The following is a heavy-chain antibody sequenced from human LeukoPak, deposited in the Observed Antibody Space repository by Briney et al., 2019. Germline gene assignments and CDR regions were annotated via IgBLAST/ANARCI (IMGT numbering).Heavy chain of an antibody. CDR3: ASNYYDSSGYYPHFDY. Sequence: SVKVSCKASGGTFSSYAISWVRQAPGQGLEWMGGIIPIFGTANYAQKFQGRVTITTDESTSTAYMELSSLRSEDTAVYYCASNYYDSSGYYPHFDYWAREPWSPSPQ. D-gene: IGHD3-22*01. CDR1: GGTFSSYA. V-gene: IGHV1-69*05. CDR2: IIPIFGTA. J-gene: IGHJ4*02.